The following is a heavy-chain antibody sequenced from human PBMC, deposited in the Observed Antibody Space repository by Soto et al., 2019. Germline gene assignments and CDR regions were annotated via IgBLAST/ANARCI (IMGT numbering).Heavy chain of an antibody. D-gene: IGHD2-2*01. CDR3: AKGPTLVFPQLGN. V-gene: IGHV3-23*01. CDR1: GFTFSNFA. CDR2: ISGGATST. J-gene: IGHJ4*02. Sequence: EVQLLESGGGLVQPGGSLRLSCAASGFTFSNFAMSWVRQAPGKGLEWVSAISGGATSTYYADIVKGRFTISRDNSKNTLSLQMNGLRVEDMALYYCAKGPTLVFPQLGNWGPGTLVTVSP.